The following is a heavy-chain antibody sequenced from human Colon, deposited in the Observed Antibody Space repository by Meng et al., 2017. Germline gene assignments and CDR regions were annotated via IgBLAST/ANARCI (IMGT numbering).Heavy chain of an antibody. CDR2: MNPINGNT. J-gene: IGHJ5*02. V-gene: IGHV1-8*01. CDR3: ARGVWGSLDL. Sequence: ASVKVSCKASGYKFISYDINWVRQATGQGLEWMGWMNPINGNTGYAQKFQGRVNMTRNTYISTAYMEVSSLSSEDTAVYYCARGVWGSLDLWGQGTLVTVSS. D-gene: IGHD3-16*01. CDR1: GYKFISYD.